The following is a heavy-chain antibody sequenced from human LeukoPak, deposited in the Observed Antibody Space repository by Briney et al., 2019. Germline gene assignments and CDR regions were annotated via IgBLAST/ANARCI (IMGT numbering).Heavy chain of an antibody. J-gene: IGHJ4*02. CDR2: IYYSGST. CDR3: ARDYYDSSGYADY. CDR1: GGSISSYY. D-gene: IGHD3-22*01. Sequence: SETLSLTCTVSGGSISSYYWSWIRQPPGKGLEWIGYIYYSGSTNYNPSLKSRVTISGDTSKNQFSLKLRSVTAADTAVYYCARDYYDSSGYADYWGQGTLVTVSS. V-gene: IGHV4-59*01.